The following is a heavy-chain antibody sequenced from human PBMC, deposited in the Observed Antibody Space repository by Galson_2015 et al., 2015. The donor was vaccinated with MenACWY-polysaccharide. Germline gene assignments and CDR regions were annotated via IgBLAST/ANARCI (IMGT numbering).Heavy chain of an antibody. D-gene: IGHD3-22*01. CDR2: ISGSGGST. CDR1: GFTFSSYA. V-gene: IGHV3-23*01. CDR3: AKESSAYYDSSGYHVGPHWFDP. Sequence: SLRLSCAASGFTFSSYAMSWVRQAPGKGLEWVSAISGSGGSTYYADSVKGRFTISRDNSKNTLYLQMNSLRAEDTAVYYCAKESSAYYDSSGYHVGPHWFDPWGQGTLVTVSS. J-gene: IGHJ5*02.